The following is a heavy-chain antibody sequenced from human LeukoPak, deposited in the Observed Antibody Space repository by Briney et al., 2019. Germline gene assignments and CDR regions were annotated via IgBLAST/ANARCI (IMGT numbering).Heavy chain of an antibody. J-gene: IGHJ6*03. CDR2: IIPILGIA. D-gene: IGHD2-2*01. CDR3: ARGIVVVPAAMAPHYYYYMDV. CDR1: GGTFSSYA. Sequence: GASVKVSCKASGGTFSSYAISWVRQAPGQGLEWMGRIIPILGIANYAQKFQGRVTITADKSTSTAYMELSSLRSEDTAVYYCARGIVVVPAAMAPHYYYYMDVWGKGTTVTVSS. V-gene: IGHV1-69*04.